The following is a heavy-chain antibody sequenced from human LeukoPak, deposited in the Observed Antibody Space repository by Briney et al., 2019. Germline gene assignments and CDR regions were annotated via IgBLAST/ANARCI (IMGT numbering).Heavy chain of an antibody. J-gene: IGHJ4*02. V-gene: IGHV1-69*05. Sequence: GASVKVSCKASGGTFSSYAISWVRQAHGQGLEWVGRIIPIFGTANYAQKFQGRVTITTDESTSTAYMELSSLRSEDTAVYYCATKFMGATTLDYWGQGTLVTVSS. CDR3: ATKFMGATTLDY. D-gene: IGHD1-26*01. CDR1: GGTFSSYA. CDR2: IIPIFGTA.